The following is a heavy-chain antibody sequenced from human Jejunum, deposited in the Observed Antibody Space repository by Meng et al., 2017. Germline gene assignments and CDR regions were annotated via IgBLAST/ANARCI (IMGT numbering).Heavy chain of an antibody. Sequence: GESLKISCAASGFTFSTYGMHWVRQAPGKGLEWVAVIWYDGLNKNYADSVRGRFTISRDNSKNTLFLQMNSLRAEDTAVYYCARGSRETYITMTHTLDIWGQGTMVTVSS. CDR1: GFTFSTYG. V-gene: IGHV3-33*01. CDR3: ARGSRETYITMTHTLDI. CDR2: IWYDGLNK. J-gene: IGHJ3*02. D-gene: IGHD3-3*01.